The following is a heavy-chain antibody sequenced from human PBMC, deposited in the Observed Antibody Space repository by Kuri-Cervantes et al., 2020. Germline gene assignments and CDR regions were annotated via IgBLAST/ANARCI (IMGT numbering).Heavy chain of an antibody. D-gene: IGHD5-18*01. J-gene: IGHJ4*02. Sequence: ETLSLTRAASGFTVSSNYMSWVRQAPGKGLEWVSVIYSGGSTYYADSVKGRFTISRDNSKNTLYLQMNSLRAEDTAVYYCARERLYSYGSMGLDYWGQRTLVTVSS. CDR3: ARERLYSYGSMGLDY. V-gene: IGHV3-53*01. CDR1: GFTVSSNY. CDR2: IYSGGST.